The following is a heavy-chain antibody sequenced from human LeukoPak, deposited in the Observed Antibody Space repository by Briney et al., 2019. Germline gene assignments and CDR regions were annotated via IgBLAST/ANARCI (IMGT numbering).Heavy chain of an antibody. Sequence: ASVKVSCKASGGTFSSYAISWVRQAPGQGLEWMGGIIPIFGTANYAQEFQGRVTITADKSTSTAYMELSSLRSEDTAVYYCARGGELAAGGGAFDIWGQGTMVTVSS. CDR1: GGTFSSYA. CDR3: ARGGELAAGGGAFDI. V-gene: IGHV1-69*06. D-gene: IGHD1-26*01. CDR2: IIPIFGTA. J-gene: IGHJ3*02.